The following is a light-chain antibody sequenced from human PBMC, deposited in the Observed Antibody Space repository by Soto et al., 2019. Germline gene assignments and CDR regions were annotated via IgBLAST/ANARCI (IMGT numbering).Light chain of an antibody. CDR1: TPNIGNKY. CDR2: DNN. Sequence: SVLTQPPPVSWAPGQKGTISCSWSTPNIGNKYVSWYQQVPGTAPKLLIYDNNKRPSGIPDRFSGSKSGTSATLGITGLQTGDEADYYCGTWDNSLSAGVFGGGTKVTVL. V-gene: IGLV1-51*01. CDR3: GTWDNSLSAGV. J-gene: IGLJ3*02.